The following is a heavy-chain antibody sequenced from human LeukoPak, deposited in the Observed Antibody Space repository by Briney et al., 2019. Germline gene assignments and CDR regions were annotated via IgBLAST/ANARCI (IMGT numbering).Heavy chain of an antibody. V-gene: IGHV4-39*01. CDR3: ARSGSYPDY. Sequence: SETLSLTCTVSGGSISSSGYYWGWIRQPPGKGLEWIGSIYYSGSTYYNPSLKSRVTISVDTSKNQFSLKLSSVTAADTAVYYCARSGSYPDYWGQGTLVTVSS. CDR1: GGSISSSGYY. D-gene: IGHD1-26*01. CDR2: IYYSGST. J-gene: IGHJ4*02.